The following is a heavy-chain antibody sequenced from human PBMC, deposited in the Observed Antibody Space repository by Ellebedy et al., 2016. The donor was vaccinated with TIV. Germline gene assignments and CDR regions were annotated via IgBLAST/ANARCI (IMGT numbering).Heavy chain of an antibody. D-gene: IGHD1-14*01. V-gene: IGHV4-39*07. CDR2: IYYSGST. J-gene: IGHJ3*02. CDR3: ARVNRDAFDI. Sequence: GSLRLXXTVSGGSISSSSYYWGWIRQPPGKGLEWIGSIYYSGSTNYNPSLKSRVTISVDTSKNQFSLKLSSVTAADTAVYYCARVNRDAFDIWGQGTMVTVSS. CDR1: GGSISSSSYY.